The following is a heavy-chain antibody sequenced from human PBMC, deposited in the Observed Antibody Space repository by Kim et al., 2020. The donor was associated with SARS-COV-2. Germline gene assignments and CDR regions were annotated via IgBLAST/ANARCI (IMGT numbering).Heavy chain of an antibody. CDR2: ISSSGSTI. V-gene: IGHV3-48*03. CDR1: GFTFSSYE. D-gene: IGHD3-3*01. Sequence: GGSLRLSCAASGFTFSSYEMNWVRQAPGKGLEWVSYISSSGSTIYYADSVKGRFTISRDNAKNSLYLQMNSLRAEDTAVYYCARDGFWSGPFDYWGQGTLVTVSS. J-gene: IGHJ4*02. CDR3: ARDGFWSGPFDY.